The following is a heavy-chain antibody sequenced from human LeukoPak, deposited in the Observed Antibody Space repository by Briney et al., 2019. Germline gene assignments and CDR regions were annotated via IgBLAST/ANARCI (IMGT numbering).Heavy chain of an antibody. D-gene: IGHD1-26*01. V-gene: IGHV4-4*02. CDR3: ARTTETYYARYYFDS. J-gene: IGHJ4*02. Sequence: PGGSLRLSCAASGFTFSILDMSWVRQPPGKGLEWIGEIYQSGSTNYNPSLKSRVTISVDKSNNQFSLNLSSVTAADTAVYYCARTTETYYARYYFDSWGQGTPVTVSS. CDR1: GFTFSILDM. CDR2: IYQSGST.